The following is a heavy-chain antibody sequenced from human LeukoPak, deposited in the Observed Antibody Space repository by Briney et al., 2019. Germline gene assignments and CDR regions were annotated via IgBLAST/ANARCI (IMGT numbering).Heavy chain of an antibody. D-gene: IGHD2-2*01. CDR3: AREGTSSHRLDV. CDR1: GGSIGGYY. CDR2: IYYNGST. Sequence: SETLSLTCTVSGGSIGGYYWSWIRRPPGKGLEWIGYIYYNGSTKYNPSLKSRVTISVDTSRTQFSLKVSSVTAADTAVYYCAREGTSSHRLDVWGQGTTVTVSS. J-gene: IGHJ6*02. V-gene: IGHV4-59*01.